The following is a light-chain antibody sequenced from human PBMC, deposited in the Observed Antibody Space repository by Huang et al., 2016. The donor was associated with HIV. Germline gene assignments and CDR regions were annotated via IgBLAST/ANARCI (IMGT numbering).Light chain of an antibody. CDR3: QQLSSYPLT. V-gene: IGKV1-9*01. Sequence: IQLTQSPSSLSASVGDRVTITCRASQGMSSYLAWYQQKPGKAPKLLVYAASTLQSGVPSRLSGSGSGTDFSLTISSLQPEDLATYYCQQLSSYPLTFGGGTKVEIK. CDR1: QGMSSY. J-gene: IGKJ4*01. CDR2: AAS.